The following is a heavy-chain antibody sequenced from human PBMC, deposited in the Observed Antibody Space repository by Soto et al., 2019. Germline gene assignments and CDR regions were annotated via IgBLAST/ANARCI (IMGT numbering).Heavy chain of an antibody. J-gene: IGHJ4*02. CDR2: ISSSGFST. Sequence: EVQLLESGGGLEQPGGSLRLSCAASGFTFSSYAMSWVRQAPGKGLEWVSAISSSGFSTYYADSVKGRFTISRDNSKNTRYLQMNSLRAEDTAVYYCAKDQGYCSGGSCYFDYWGQGTLVTVSS. V-gene: IGHV3-23*01. D-gene: IGHD2-15*01. CDR3: AKDQGYCSGGSCYFDY. CDR1: GFTFSSYA.